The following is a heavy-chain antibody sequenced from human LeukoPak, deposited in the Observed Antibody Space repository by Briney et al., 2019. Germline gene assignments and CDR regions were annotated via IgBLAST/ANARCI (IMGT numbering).Heavy chain of an antibody. CDR1: GFTFDDYG. J-gene: IGHJ6*02. V-gene: IGHV3-20*04. D-gene: IGHD3-10*01. CDR3: ARDRLYGSGSYILWKYGMDA. CDR2: IIWNGGST. Sequence: GGSLRPSCAASGFTFDDYGMGWVRQAPGKGLEWVSGIIWNGGSTGYADSVKGRFTISRDNAKNSLYLQMNSLRAEDTALYYCARDRLYGSGSYILWKYGMDAWGQGPRVPVSS.